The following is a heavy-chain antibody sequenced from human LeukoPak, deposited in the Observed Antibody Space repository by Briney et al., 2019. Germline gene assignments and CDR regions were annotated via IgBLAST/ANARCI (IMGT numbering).Heavy chain of an antibody. CDR3: ANNWNYLDY. CDR1: GFTFSSHG. J-gene: IGHJ4*02. V-gene: IGHV3-30*18. Sequence: GGSLRLSCAASGFTFSSHGMHWVRQAPGKGLEWVAVISYDGSNKYYADSVKGRFTISRDNSKNTLYLQMNSLRAEDTAVYYCANNWNYLDYWGQGTLVTVSS. CDR2: ISYDGSNK. D-gene: IGHD1-20*01.